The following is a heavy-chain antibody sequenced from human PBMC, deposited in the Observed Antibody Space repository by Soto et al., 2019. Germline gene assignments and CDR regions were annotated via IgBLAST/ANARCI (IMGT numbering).Heavy chain of an antibody. D-gene: IGHD6-13*01. J-gene: IGHJ4*02. CDR1: GFIFNNYV. CDR2: ISESGSAA. V-gene: IGHV3-23*01. Sequence: GGSLRLSCAASGFIFNNYVMSWVRQAPGKGLEWVSDISESGSAAYYADSVKGRFTITRDNSKNTLFLQMNSLKAEDTAVYFCAKSGGSSWYYDSWGQGTLVTVSS. CDR3: AKSGGSSWYYDS.